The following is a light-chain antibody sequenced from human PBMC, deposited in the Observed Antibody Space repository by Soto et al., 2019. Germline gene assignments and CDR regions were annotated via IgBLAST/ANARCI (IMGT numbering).Light chain of an antibody. V-gene: IGKV3-20*01. J-gene: IGKJ2*01. Sequence: EIVLTQSPGTLSLSPGETATLSCRASQRVSNSYLAWYQKKPGQAPRLLIYGASSRAAGIPDRFSGSGSGTDFALTISRREPEDFAVYFCQRYGGSPPFTFGQGTKVEI. CDR3: QRYGGSPPFT. CDR2: GAS. CDR1: QRVSNSY.